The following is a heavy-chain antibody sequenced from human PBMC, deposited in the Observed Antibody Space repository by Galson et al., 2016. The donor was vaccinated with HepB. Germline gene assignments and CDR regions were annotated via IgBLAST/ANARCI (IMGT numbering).Heavy chain of an antibody. CDR1: GGTFTSYG. Sequence: SVKVSCKASGGTFTSYGFSWVRQAPGQGLEWMGRIIPIYGTVRYAQKVQGRVTITADESASTVYMELSRLRSEDTAVYYCAKEVETYGSELHYFETWGQGTLVTVFS. J-gene: IGHJ4*02. V-gene: IGHV1-69*13. D-gene: IGHD3-10*01. CDR2: IIPIYGTV. CDR3: AKEVETYGSELHYFET.